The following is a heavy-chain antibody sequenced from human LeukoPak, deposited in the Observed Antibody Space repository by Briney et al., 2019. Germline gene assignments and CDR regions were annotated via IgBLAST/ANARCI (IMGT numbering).Heavy chain of an antibody. Sequence: SETLSLTCTVSGGSISSYYWSWIRQPPGKGLEWIGYIYYSGSTNYNPSLKSRVTISVDTSKNQFSLKLSSVTASDTAVYYCARVGDYYYYMDVWGKGTTVTISS. CDR1: GGSISSYY. CDR3: ARVGDYYYYMDV. D-gene: IGHD2-15*01. J-gene: IGHJ6*03. CDR2: IYYSGST. V-gene: IGHV4-59*01.